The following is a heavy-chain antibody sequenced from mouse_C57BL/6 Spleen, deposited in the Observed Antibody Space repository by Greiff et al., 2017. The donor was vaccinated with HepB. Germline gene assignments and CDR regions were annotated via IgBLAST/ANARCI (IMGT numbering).Heavy chain of an antibody. Sequence: QVQLQQSGAELVKPGASVKISCKASGYAFSSYWMNWVKQRPGKGLEWIGQIYPGDGDTNYNGKFKGKATLTADKSSSTAYMQLSSLTSEDSAVYFCARKNYYGSRDYAMDYWGQGTSVTVSS. J-gene: IGHJ4*01. CDR1: GYAFSSYW. V-gene: IGHV1-80*01. D-gene: IGHD1-1*01. CDR2: IYPGDGDT. CDR3: ARKNYYGSRDYAMDY.